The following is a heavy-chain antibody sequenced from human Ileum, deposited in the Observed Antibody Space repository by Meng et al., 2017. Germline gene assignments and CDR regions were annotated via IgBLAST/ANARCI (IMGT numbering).Heavy chain of an antibody. D-gene: IGHD1-26*01. CDR3: VRGPARETHDFDY. Sequence: QGHLHQCGAGLLKPSETLSLTCAVFGGSFNDYYWSWVRQSPGKGLEWIGQIHHSGRTNYKSSLERRVTISVDTSKSQFSLKLTSVTAADTAMYYCVRGPARETHDFDYWGQGALVTVSS. CDR2: IHHSGRT. V-gene: IGHV4-34*01. J-gene: IGHJ4*02. CDR1: GGSFNDYY.